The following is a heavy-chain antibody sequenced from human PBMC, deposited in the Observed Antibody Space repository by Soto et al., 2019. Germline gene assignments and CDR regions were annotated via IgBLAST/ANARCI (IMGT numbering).Heavy chain of an antibody. J-gene: IGHJ5*02. D-gene: IGHD3-16*01. V-gene: IGHV4-4*07. Sequence: PSETLSLTCTVSGGSMNSYHWSWIRQPAGKGLEWIGHVHSSGSTNYNLSFKSRVTMSVDTSKNQFSLKLNAVTAADTAVYYCARDDYKDGGNNWFDPWGQGTLVTVSS. CDR2: VHSSGST. CDR3: ARDDYKDGGNNWFDP. CDR1: GGSMNSYH.